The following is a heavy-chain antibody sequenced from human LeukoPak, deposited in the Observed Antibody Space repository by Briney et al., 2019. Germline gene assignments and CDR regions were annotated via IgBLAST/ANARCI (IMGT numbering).Heavy chain of an antibody. D-gene: IGHD1-1*01. CDR1: GLPFGSFE. CDR3: ARGPPRGKYYYMDV. Sequence: GGPWRFPVAPSGLPFGSFEMHWARHPTGQGRGWVSTIGTASDTYYPGSVEGRFTLSRDNAKNSLYLQMNSLTAGDTAVYYCARGPPRGKYYYMDVWGKGTTVTVSS. V-gene: IGHV3-13*01. CDR2: IGTASDT. J-gene: IGHJ6*03.